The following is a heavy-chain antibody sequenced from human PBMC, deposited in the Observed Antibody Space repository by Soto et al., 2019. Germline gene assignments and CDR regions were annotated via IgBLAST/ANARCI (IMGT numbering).Heavy chain of an antibody. J-gene: IGHJ4*02. CDR3: AKDARVTYYYDSSGYYETDY. CDR2: ISGSGGST. D-gene: IGHD3-22*01. CDR1: GITFRSRA. V-gene: IGHV3-23*01. Sequence: EEQLLESGGDLVQPGGSLRLSCVASGITFRSRAMSWVRQAPGKGLEWVSAISGSGGSTYYADSVKGRFTISRDNSKNTLYLQMNSLRAEDTAVYYCAKDARVTYYYDSSGYYETDYWGQGTLVTVSS.